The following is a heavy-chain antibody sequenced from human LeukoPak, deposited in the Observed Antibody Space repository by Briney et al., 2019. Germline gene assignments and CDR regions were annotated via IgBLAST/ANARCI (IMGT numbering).Heavy chain of an antibody. Sequence: SQTLSLTCAVSGGSISSGGYSWSWIRQPPGKGLEWIGYIYHSGSTYYNPSLKSRVTISVDRSKNQFSLKLSSVTAADTAVYYCARGPPRSDAFDTWGQGTMVTVSS. V-gene: IGHV4-30-2*01. CDR1: GGSISSGGYS. CDR2: IYHSGST. CDR3: ARGPPRSDAFDT. J-gene: IGHJ3*02.